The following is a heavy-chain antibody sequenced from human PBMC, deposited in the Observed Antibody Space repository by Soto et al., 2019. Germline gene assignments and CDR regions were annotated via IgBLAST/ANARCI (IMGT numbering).Heavy chain of an antibody. Sequence: VASVKVSCKASGYNFTSYGISWVRQAPGQGLEWMGWISAYNGNTNYAQKLQGRVTMTTDTSTSTAYMELRSLRSDDTAVYYCARDQGYCSGGSCPHYYYYGMDVWGQGTTVTVSS. V-gene: IGHV1-18*04. CDR3: ARDQGYCSGGSCPHYYYYGMDV. CDR2: ISAYNGNT. D-gene: IGHD2-15*01. CDR1: GYNFTSYG. J-gene: IGHJ6*02.